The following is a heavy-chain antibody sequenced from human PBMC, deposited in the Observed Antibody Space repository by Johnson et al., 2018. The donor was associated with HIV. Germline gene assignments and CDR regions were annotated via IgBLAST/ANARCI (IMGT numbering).Heavy chain of an antibody. D-gene: IGHD3-10*01. J-gene: IGHJ3*02. CDR1: GFSFSSYA. V-gene: IGHV3-23*04. Sequence: VQLVESGGGLVQPGGSLRLSCAASGFSFSSYAMSWVRQTPGKGLEWVSAISGSGGSTYYADSVKGRFTISRDNSKNTLYLQMNSRKAEDTAVYYCTTARLLWWGGAFDIWVQGTVVTVSS. CDR3: TTARLLWWGGAFDI. CDR2: ISGSGGST.